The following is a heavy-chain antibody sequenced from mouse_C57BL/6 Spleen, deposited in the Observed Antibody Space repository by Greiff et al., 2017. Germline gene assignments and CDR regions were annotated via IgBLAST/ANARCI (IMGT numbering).Heavy chain of an antibody. CDR2: IRSKSSTYAT. CDR1: GFTFNTYA. V-gene: IGHV10-3*01. J-gene: IGHJ2*01. CDR3: VRASSGSNYLDY. D-gene: IGHD3-2*02. Sequence: EVKVVESGGGLVQPKGSLKLSCAASGFTFNTYAMHWVRQAPGKGLEWVARIRSKSSTYATYYADSVQDSFTISSDDSQSMLYLLMNNLKTEDTAMYYCVRASSGSNYLDYWGQGTTLTVSS.